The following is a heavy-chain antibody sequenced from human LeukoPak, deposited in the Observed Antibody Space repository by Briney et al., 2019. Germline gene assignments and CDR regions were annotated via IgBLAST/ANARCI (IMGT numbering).Heavy chain of an antibody. CDR2: VSSSSGHI. Sequence: KPGGSLRLSCAASGFCFSGYSMNWVRQAPGKGLEWVSSVSSSSGHIYYADSVKGRFTISRDNAKNSLYLQMNTLRAEDTAVYYCARDLAHDYWGQGTLVTVSS. V-gene: IGHV3-21*01. CDR1: GFCFSGYS. J-gene: IGHJ4*02. CDR3: ARDLAHDY.